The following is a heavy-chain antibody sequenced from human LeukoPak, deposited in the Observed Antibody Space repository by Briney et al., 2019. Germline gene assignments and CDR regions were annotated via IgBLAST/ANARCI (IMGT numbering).Heavy chain of an antibody. CDR2: IWYDRSNK. J-gene: IGHJ4*02. CDR1: GFTFSSYG. D-gene: IGHD2-15*01. Sequence: PGGSLRLSCAASGFTFSSYGMHWVRQAPGKGLEWAAVIWYDRSNKYYADSVKGRFTISRDNSKNTLYLQMNSLRAEDTAVYYCARGRGYCSGGSCYDYFDYWGQGTLVTVSS. V-gene: IGHV3-33*01. CDR3: ARGRGYCSGGSCYDYFDY.